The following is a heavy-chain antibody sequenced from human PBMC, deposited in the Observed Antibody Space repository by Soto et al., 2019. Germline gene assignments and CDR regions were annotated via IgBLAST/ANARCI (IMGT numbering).Heavy chain of an antibody. V-gene: IGHV4-31*03. CDR1: GGSISSRDYC. Sequence: SETLSLTCTVSGGSISSRDYCWTWIRQHPGKGLQWIGSIYYSGSTYYNPSLKSRITISVDTSQNQLSLKLSSVTAADTAVYYCARARFLEWLLYRNWFDPWGQGTLVTVSS. D-gene: IGHD3-3*01. J-gene: IGHJ5*02. CDR2: IYYSGST. CDR3: ARARFLEWLLYRNWFDP.